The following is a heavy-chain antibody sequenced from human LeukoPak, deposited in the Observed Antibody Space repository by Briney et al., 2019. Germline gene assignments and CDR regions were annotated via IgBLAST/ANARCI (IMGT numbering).Heavy chain of an antibody. CDR1: GGSVSSGSYY. CDR2: VYNSGST. D-gene: IGHD3-22*01. CDR3: ARDPSGYFNY. V-gene: IGHV4-61*01. Sequence: SETLSLTCNVSGGSVSSGSYYWSWIRQPPGKGLEWIGYVYNSGSTNYNAALKSRVTISADTSKNQFSLKLGSVTTADTAKYYCARDPSGYFNYWGQGILVTVSS. J-gene: IGHJ4*02.